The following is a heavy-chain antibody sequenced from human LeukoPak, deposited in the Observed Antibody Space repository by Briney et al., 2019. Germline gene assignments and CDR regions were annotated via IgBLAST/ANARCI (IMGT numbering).Heavy chain of an antibody. J-gene: IGHJ4*02. CDR2: ISGSGGST. CDR3: AKEGITMVRGVITYFDY. Sequence: GGSLRLSCAASGFTFSSYAMSWVRQAPGKGLEWVSAISGSGGSTYYADSVKGRFTISRDNSKNTLYLQMNSLRAEDTAVYCCAKEGITMVRGVITYFDYWGQGTLVTVSS. V-gene: IGHV3-23*01. CDR1: GFTFSSYA. D-gene: IGHD3-10*01.